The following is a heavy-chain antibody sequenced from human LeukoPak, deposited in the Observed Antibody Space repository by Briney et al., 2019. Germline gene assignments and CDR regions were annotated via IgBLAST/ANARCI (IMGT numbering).Heavy chain of an antibody. V-gene: IGHV2-5*01. CDR2: IYWNDDK. Sequence: SGPTLVKPTQTLTLTCTFSGFSLSTSGVGVGWIRQPPGKALEWLALIYWNDDKRYSPSLKSRLTITKNTSNNQVILTMTNMDPVDTATYYCASCALDTVAGTDYFDYWGQGTLVTVSS. D-gene: IGHD6-19*01. J-gene: IGHJ4*02. CDR3: ASCALDTVAGTDYFDY. CDR1: GFSLSTSGVG.